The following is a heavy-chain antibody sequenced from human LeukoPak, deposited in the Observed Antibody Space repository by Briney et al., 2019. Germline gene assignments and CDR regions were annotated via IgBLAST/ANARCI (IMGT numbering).Heavy chain of an antibody. J-gene: IGHJ4*02. D-gene: IGHD3-10*01. CDR1: GFTFGDYA. CDR3: TTGLGDY. CDR2: IRSKAYGGTT. V-gene: IGHV3-49*04. Sequence: GGSLXXSCTASGFTFGDYAMSWVRQAPGKGLEWVGFIRSKAYGGTTEYAASVKGRFTISRDDSKSIAYLQMNSLKTEDTAVYYCTTGLGDYWGQGTLVTVSS.